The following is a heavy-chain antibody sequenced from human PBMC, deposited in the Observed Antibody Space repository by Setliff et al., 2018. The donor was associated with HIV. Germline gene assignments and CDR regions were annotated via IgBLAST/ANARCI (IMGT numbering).Heavy chain of an antibody. Sequence: ASVKVSCKSSGYTFTTHHIHWVRQAPGQGPEWMGWIIPKSGETSYAEKFRGRVTMTRDTSLSTAYMELSWLTSDDTAVYYCARVVDRDYDFWSAYEYWGQGTMVTVSS. CDR3: ARVVDRDYDFWSAYEY. CDR2: IIPKSGET. CDR1: GYTFTTHH. D-gene: IGHD3-3*01. J-gene: IGHJ4*02. V-gene: IGHV1-2*02.